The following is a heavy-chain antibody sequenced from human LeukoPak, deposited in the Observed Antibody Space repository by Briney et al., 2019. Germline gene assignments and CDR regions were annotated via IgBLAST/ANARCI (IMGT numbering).Heavy chain of an antibody. CDR1: GGSISSGDYY. CDR2: IYYSGST. V-gene: IGHV4-30-4*01. D-gene: IGHD1-1*01. Sequence: PSQTLSLTCTVSGGSISSGDYYWSWIRQPPGKGLEWIGYIYYSGSTYYNPSLKSRVTISVDRSKNQFSLKLSSVTAADTAVYYCAGMAPFTTAGAFDIWGQGTMVTVSS. J-gene: IGHJ3*02. CDR3: AGMAPFTTAGAFDI.